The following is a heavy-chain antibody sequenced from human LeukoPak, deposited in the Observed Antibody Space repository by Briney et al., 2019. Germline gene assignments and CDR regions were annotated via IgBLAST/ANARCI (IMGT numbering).Heavy chain of an antibody. CDR1: GGSTSRYY. CDR2: IYPSGTT. Sequence: PSETLSLTCTVSGGSTSRYYWNWIRQPAGKGLEWIGRIYPSGTTNYNPSLKSRVTMSVDTSKNQFSLKLSSVTAADTAVYYCARGGAYCGGDCYLDYWGRGTLVTVSS. V-gene: IGHV4-4*07. J-gene: IGHJ4*02. CDR3: ARGGAYCGGDCYLDY. D-gene: IGHD2-21*02.